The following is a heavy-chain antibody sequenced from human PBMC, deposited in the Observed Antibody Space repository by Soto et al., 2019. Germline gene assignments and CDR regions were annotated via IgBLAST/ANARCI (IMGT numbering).Heavy chain of an antibody. Sequence: EVHLLESGGGLVQPGGSLRLSCAASGFTFSNSAMTWVRQALGKGPEWVSSIGRTNNTHYADSVKGRFAISRDNSQNTHYLQKNTLTAEDTATYFCAKVDAYSYRTDHGDQGTRVTVDS. CDR1: GFTFSNSA. J-gene: IGHJ4*02. V-gene: IGHV3-23*01. D-gene: IGHD3-16*02. CDR2: IGRTNNT. CDR3: AKVDAYSYRTDH.